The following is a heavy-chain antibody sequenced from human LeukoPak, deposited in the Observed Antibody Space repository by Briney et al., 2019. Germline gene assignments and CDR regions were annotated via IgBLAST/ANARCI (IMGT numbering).Heavy chain of an antibody. Sequence: HTGGSLRLSCAASGFTFSSYWMSWVRQAPGKGLEWVAVISYDGSNKYYADSVKGRFTISRDNSKNTLYLQMNSLRAEDTAVYYCAKQSSGSSFDYWGQGTLVTVPS. CDR1: GFTFSSYW. CDR3: AKQSSGSSFDY. J-gene: IGHJ4*02. D-gene: IGHD3-10*01. V-gene: IGHV3-30*18. CDR2: ISYDGSNK.